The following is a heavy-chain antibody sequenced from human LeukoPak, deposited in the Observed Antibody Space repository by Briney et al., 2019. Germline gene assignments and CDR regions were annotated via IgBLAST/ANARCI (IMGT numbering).Heavy chain of an antibody. CDR3: ASTPGDNYDFWGGYYYYYMDV. CDR1: GGSISSGDYY. CDR2: IYHSGST. Sequence: SETLSLTCTVSGGSISSGDYYWSWIRQPPGKGLEWIGYIYHSGSTYYNPSLKSRVTISVDRSKNQFSLKLSSVTAADTAVYYCASTPGDNYDFWGGYYYYYMDVWGKGTTVTVSS. J-gene: IGHJ6*03. V-gene: IGHV4-30-4*01. D-gene: IGHD3-3*01.